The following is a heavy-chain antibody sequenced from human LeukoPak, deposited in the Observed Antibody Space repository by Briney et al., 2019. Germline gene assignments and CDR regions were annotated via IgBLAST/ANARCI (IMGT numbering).Heavy chain of an antibody. D-gene: IGHD6-19*01. CDR1: GYTFTGYY. V-gene: IGHV1-2*02. CDR2: INPNSGGT. J-gene: IGHJ3*02. CDR3: ARDLRGWYYAFDI. Sequence: ASVKVSCKASGYTFTGYYMYWVRQAPGQGLEWMGWINPNSGGTNYAQKFQGRVTMTRDTSISTAYMELSRLRSDDTAVYYCARDLRGWYYAFDIWGQGTMVTVSS.